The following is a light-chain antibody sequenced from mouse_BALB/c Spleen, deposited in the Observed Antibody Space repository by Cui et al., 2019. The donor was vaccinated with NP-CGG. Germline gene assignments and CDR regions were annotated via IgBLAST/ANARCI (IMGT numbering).Light chain of an antibody. V-gene: IGLV1*01. Sequence: QAGGTQGSAITTSPGETVTLTCRSSTGAVTTSNYANWVQEKPDHLFTGLIGGTNNRAPGVPARFSGSLIGDKAALTITGAQTEDEAIYFCALWYSNHWVFGGGTKLTVL. CDR3: ALWYSNHWV. CDR1: TGAVTTSNY. CDR2: GTN. J-gene: IGLJ1*01.